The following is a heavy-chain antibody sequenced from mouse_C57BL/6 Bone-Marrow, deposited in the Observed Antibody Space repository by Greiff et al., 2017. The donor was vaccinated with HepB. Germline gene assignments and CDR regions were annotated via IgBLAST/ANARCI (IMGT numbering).Heavy chain of an antibody. Sequence: VKLMESGPGLVQPSQSLSITCTVSGFSLTSYGVHWVRQSPGKGLEWLGVIWSGGSTDYNAAFISRLSISKDNSKSQVFFKMNSLQADDTAIYYCATHYYGTTYYYAMDYWGQGTSVTVSS. CDR3: ATHYYGTTYYYAMDY. D-gene: IGHD1-1*01. CDR1: GFSLTSYG. V-gene: IGHV2-2*01. J-gene: IGHJ4*01. CDR2: IWSGGST.